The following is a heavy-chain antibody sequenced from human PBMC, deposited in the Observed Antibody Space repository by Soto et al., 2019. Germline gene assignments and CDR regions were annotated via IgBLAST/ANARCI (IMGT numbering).Heavy chain of an antibody. Sequence: PSETLSLTCTVSGGSISGGNYYWSWIRQNPRKGLEWIGYIYYSGSTYYNPSLKSRVTISVDTSKNQFSLKLSSVTAADTAVYYCARGSGYDAVFGMDVWGQGTTVTVSS. J-gene: IGHJ6*02. V-gene: IGHV4-31*03. CDR2: IYYSGST. CDR1: GGSISGGNYY. D-gene: IGHD5-12*01. CDR3: ARGSGYDAVFGMDV.